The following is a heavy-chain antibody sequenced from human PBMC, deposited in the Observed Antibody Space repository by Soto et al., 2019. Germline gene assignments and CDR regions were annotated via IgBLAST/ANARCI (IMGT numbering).Heavy chain of an antibody. CDR1: GFTFSNYG. CDR3: ARVFGGGEFHYYGMDV. D-gene: IGHD3-16*01. V-gene: IGHV3-33*01. CDR2: IWYDGSNK. J-gene: IGHJ6*02. Sequence: VQLAESGGGVVQPGRSLRLSCAASGFTFSNYGMHWVRRAPGKGLEWVAVIWYDGSNKYYPDSVKGRFTISRDNSKNTLYLQMNSRRAEDTAVYYWARVFGGGEFHYYGMDVWGQGTTVTVSS.